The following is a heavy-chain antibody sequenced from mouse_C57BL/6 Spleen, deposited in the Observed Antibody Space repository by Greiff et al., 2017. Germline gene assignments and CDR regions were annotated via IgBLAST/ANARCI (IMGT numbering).Heavy chain of an antibody. CDR3: ARSMVVARYWYFDV. CDR1: GYTFTGYW. CDR2: ILPGSGST. V-gene: IGHV1-9*01. D-gene: IGHD1-1*01. Sequence: VKLVESGAELMKPGASVKLSCKATGYTFTGYWIEWVKQRPGHGLEWIGEILPGSGSTNYNEKFKGKATFTADTSSNTAYRQLSSLTTEDSAIYYCARSMVVARYWYFDVWGTGTTVTVSS. J-gene: IGHJ1*03.